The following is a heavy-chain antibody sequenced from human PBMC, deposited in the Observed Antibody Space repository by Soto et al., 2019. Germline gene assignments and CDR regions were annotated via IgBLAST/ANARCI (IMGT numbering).Heavy chain of an antibody. D-gene: IGHD3-10*01. V-gene: IGHV3-11*01. CDR1: GFTFSYYY. Sequence: QVQLVEAGGGLVKPGGSLRLSCAASGFTFSYYYMSLIRQAPGKGLEWVSYISSSGSTIYYADSVKGRFTISRDNAKNSLYLQMNSLRAEGTAVYYCASLYGSGSYFGYYYGMDVWGQGTTVTVSS. CDR2: ISSSGSTI. J-gene: IGHJ6*02. CDR3: ASLYGSGSYFGYYYGMDV.